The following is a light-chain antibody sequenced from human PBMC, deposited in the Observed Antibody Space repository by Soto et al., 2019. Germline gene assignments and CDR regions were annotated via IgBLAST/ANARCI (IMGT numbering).Light chain of an antibody. Sequence: AIQLTQSPSSLSASVGDRVTITCRASQVIFTTVAWYQQKPGKAPKLLIYDASTLESGVPSRFRGSGSGTDFTLTIGSLQPEDFASYYCQQFASYPVTFGQGTKVDI. CDR1: QVIFTT. CDR3: QQFASYPVT. CDR2: DAS. J-gene: IGKJ1*01. V-gene: IGKV1-13*02.